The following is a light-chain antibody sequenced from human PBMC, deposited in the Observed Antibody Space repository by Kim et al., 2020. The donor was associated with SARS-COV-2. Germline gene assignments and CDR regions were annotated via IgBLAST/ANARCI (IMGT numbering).Light chain of an antibody. CDR3: QQSYSTPRT. V-gene: IGKV1-39*01. Sequence: GTVGDRVTISVRASRSISSYIKWYKQEPERAPRLRIYAAASLQSGVPSRFSGSVSGTDFTLTISSLQPEDFATYYCQQSYSTPRTFGQGTKVGIK. CDR2: AAA. J-gene: IGKJ1*01. CDR1: RSISSY.